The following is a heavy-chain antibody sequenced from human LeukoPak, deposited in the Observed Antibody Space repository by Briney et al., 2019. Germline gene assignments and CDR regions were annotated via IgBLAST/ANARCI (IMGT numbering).Heavy chain of an antibody. CDR1: GFTFSSYA. CDR3: AKVYPFGWQQLGYFDY. J-gene: IGHJ4*02. D-gene: IGHD6-13*01. Sequence: PGGSLRLSCAASGFTFSSYAMSWVRQAPGKGLEWVSAISGSGGSTYYADSVKGRFTISRDNSKNTLYLQMNSLRAEDTAVYYCAKVYPFGWQQLGYFDYWGQGTLVTVSS. V-gene: IGHV3-23*01. CDR2: ISGSGGST.